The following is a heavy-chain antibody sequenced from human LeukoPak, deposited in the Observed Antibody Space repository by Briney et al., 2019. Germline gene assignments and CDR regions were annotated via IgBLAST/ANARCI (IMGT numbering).Heavy chain of an antibody. J-gene: IGHJ6*03. D-gene: IGHD3-16*01. CDR1: GYTFTTYN. CDR3: ARGFWGVGYHYLDV. CDR2: MNPNTGNT. V-gene: IGHV1-8*01. Sequence: GASVKVSFKASGYTFTTYNINGVRQATGQGLEWMGWMNPNTGNTGYAQKFHGRVTMTRDTSISADYMDLSSLRSEDTAVYYCARGFWGVGYHYLDVWGKGTTVIVSS.